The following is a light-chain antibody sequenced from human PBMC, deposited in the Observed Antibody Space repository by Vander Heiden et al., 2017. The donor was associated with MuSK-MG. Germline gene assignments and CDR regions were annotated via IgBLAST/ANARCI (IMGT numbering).Light chain of an antibody. V-gene: IGKV1-39*01. CDR1: QNINNF. CDR3: QRSDTSTKT. CDR2: AAS. Sequence: DIQMTQSPSSLSASVGDRVTITCRASQNINNFLNWYQQKPGKAPKLLIYAASNLQSGVPSRFSGRAYATDFTLTISILHPEDFTTYSCQRSDTSTKTFGQGTKVEIK. J-gene: IGKJ1*01.